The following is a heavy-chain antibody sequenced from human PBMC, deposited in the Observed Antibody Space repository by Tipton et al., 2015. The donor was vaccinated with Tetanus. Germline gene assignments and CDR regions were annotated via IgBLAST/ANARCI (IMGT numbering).Heavy chain of an antibody. J-gene: IGHJ4*02. CDR2: INQDVSER. Sequence: SLRLSCAASGFSFASYWMSWVRQIPGKGLEWVANINQDVSERYYVDSVKGRFTISRDNAKNSLYLQMNSLRGDDTAVYYCAREGRYSPSDYWGQGTLVTVSS. CDR1: GFSFASYW. V-gene: IGHV3-7*01. CDR3: AREGRYSPSDY. D-gene: IGHD1-1*01.